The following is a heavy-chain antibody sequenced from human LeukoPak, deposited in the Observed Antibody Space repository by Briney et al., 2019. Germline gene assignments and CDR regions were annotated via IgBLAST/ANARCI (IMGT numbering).Heavy chain of an antibody. V-gene: IGHV4-4*07. CDR1: GGSIGNFY. CDR2: IFTTGST. D-gene: IGHD6-13*01. J-gene: IGHJ6*03. CDR3: ARDSSRSYYYYYYMDV. Sequence: SETLSLTCTVSGGSIGNFYWNWIRQPAGKGLEWIGRIFTTGSTNYNPSLKSRVTMSVATSKNQFSLKLSSVTAADTAVYYCARDSSRSYYYYYYMDVWGKGTTVTVSS.